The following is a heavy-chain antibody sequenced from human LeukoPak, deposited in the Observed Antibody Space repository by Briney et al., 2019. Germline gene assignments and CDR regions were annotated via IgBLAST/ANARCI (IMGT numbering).Heavy chain of an antibody. CDR3: ARLSGSAAGRPDPFDY. D-gene: IGHD3-10*01. CDR2: IIPIFGIA. CDR1: GGTFSSYA. Sequence: ASVKVFCKASGGTFSSYAISWVRQAPGQGLEWMGRIIPIFGIANYAQKFQGRVTITADKSTSTAYMELSSLRSEDTAVYYCARLSGSAAGRPDPFDYWGQGTLVTVSS. J-gene: IGHJ4*02. V-gene: IGHV1-69*04.